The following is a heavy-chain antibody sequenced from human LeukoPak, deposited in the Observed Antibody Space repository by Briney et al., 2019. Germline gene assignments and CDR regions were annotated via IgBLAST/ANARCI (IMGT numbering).Heavy chain of an antibody. CDR1: GYTFTGYY. V-gene: IGHV1-2*04. CDR2: INPNSGGT. Sequence: GASVKVSCKASGYTFTGYYMHWVRQAPGQGLEWMGWINPNSGGTNYAQKFQGWVTMTRDTSISTAYMELSRLRSDDTAVYYCAREGGEQQLIYYYYGMDVWGQGTTVTVSS. J-gene: IGHJ6*02. CDR3: AREGGEQQLIYYYYGMDV. D-gene: IGHD6-13*01.